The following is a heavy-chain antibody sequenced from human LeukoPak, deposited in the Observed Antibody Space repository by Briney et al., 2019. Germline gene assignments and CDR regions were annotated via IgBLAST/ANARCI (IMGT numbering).Heavy chain of an antibody. CDR3: ARSGQGIWGALNY. D-gene: IGHD3-16*01. CDR2: ISHSGST. CDR1: GFTFSSYE. V-gene: IGHV4-34*01. J-gene: IGHJ4*02. Sequence: GSLRLSCAASGFTFSSYEMNWIRQPPGKGLEWIGEISHSGSTNYNPSLKSRVTISVDTSKNQFSLKLSSVTAADTAVYYCARSGQGIWGALNYWGQGTLVTVSS.